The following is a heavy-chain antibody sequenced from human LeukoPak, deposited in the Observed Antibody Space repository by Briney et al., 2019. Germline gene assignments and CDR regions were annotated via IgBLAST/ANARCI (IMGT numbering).Heavy chain of an antibody. V-gene: IGHV3-53*01. D-gene: IGHD5-24*01. CDR3: ARAGLATITLGY. CDR1: GFTVSSNY. Sequence: GGSLRLSCAASGFTVSSNYMSWVRQAPGKGLEWVSVIYSGGSTYYADSVKGRFTISRDTSKNTLYLQMNSLRAEDTAVYYCARAGLATITLGYWRQRTLVTVSS. J-gene: IGHJ4*02. CDR2: IYSGGST.